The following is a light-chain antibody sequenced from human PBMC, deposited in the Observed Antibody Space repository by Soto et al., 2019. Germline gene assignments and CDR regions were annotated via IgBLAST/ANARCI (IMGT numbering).Light chain of an antibody. V-gene: IGKV3-20*01. CDR2: GAS. Sequence: EIVLTQSPGTLSLPPGERATLSCRASQSVSSTYLAWYQQKPGQAPRLLIYGASSRAPGIPDRFSGSGSGTDFTLTISRLEPEDFAVYYCQQYGSSPWTFGQGTKVDIK. J-gene: IGKJ1*01. CDR3: QQYGSSPWT. CDR1: QSVSSTY.